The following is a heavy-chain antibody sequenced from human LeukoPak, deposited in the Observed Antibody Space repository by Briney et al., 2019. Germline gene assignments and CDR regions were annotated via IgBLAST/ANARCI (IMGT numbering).Heavy chain of an antibody. J-gene: IGHJ4*02. Sequence: GESLKISCKGSGYSFSTYWIGWVRQRPGKGLEWMGIIYPDDSETKYSPSFQGQVTISADKSTSTAYLQWSSLRASDTAMYYCARGESIAAAGFDYWGQGTLVNVSS. CDR1: GYSFSTYW. CDR3: ARGESIAAAGFDY. V-gene: IGHV5-51*01. D-gene: IGHD6-13*01. CDR2: IYPDDSET.